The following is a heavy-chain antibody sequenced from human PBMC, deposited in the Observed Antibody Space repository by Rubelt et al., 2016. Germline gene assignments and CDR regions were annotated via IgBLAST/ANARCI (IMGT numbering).Heavy chain of an antibody. Sequence: AEVEKPGASVKLSCKASGYTFTDYAMHWVRQAPGQRLEYMGWINGGNGNTKYSQKFQDRVTITRDTSASTAYMELSSLRSEDTAVYYCARGIAVAGYYYYGMDVWGQGTTVTVSS. V-gene: IGHV1-3*01. CDR3: ARGIAVAGYYYYGMDV. CDR2: INGGNGNT. CDR1: GYTFTDYA. D-gene: IGHD6-19*01. J-gene: IGHJ6*02.